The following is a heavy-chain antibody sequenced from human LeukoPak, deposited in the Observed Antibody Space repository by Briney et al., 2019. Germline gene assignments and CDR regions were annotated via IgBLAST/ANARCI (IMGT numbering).Heavy chain of an antibody. V-gene: IGHV3-7*01. J-gene: IGHJ4*02. Sequence: GGSLRLSCAASGFTFSSYWMSWVRQAPGKGLEWVANIKEDGSEKYYVDSVKGRFTISRDNAKKSLYLQMNSLRAEGTAVYYCARDPRYYFDYWGQGTLVTVSS. CDR1: GFTFSSYW. CDR2: IKEDGSEK. CDR3: ARDPRYYFDY.